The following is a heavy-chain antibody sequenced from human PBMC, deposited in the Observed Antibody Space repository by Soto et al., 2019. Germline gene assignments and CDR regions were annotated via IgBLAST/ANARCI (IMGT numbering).Heavy chain of an antibody. CDR1: GGSISSYY. CDR2: IYYSGST. V-gene: IGHV4-59*08. J-gene: IGHJ6*02. D-gene: IGHD2-2*01. Sequence: TSETLSLTCTVSGGSISSYYWSWIWQPPGKGLEWIGYIYYSGSTNYNPSLKSRVTISVDTSKNQFSLKLSSETAADTAVYYCARHVPYCSDTSHRPYRMAVWGQGTTVTVSS. CDR3: ARHVPYCSDTSHRPYRMAV.